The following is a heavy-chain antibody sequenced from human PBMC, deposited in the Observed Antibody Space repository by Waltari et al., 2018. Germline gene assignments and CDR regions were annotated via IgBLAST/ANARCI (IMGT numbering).Heavy chain of an antibody. CDR2: INMDGSST. CDR1: GVTFSSYW. J-gene: IGHJ4*02. Sequence: EVQLVESGGGLVQPGGSLRLSCAASGVTFSSYWMHWVRQAPGKWLVWGSRINMDGSSTSYADSVKGRFTISRDNAKNTLYLQMYSLRAEDTAVYYCARYRDGGNYDYWGQGILVTVSS. D-gene: IGHD2-15*01. V-gene: IGHV3-74*01. CDR3: ARYRDGGNYDY.